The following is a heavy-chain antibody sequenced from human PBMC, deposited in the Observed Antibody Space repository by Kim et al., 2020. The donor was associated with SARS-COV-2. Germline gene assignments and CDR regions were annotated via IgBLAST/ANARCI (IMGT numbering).Heavy chain of an antibody. CDR1: GFTFSSYG. CDR3: AKDGGGEYDSSGYYVPDY. V-gene: IGHV3-33*06. CDR2: IWYDGSNK. D-gene: IGHD3-22*01. Sequence: GGSLRLSCAASGFTFSSYGMHWVRQAPGKGLEWVAVIWYDGSNKYYADSVKGRFTISRDNSKNTLYLQMNSLRAEDTAVYYCAKDGGGEYDSSGYYVPDYWGQGTLVTVSS. J-gene: IGHJ4*02.